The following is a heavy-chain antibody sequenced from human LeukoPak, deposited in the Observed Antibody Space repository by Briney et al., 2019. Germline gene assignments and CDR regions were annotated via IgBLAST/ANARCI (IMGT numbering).Heavy chain of an antibody. J-gene: IGHJ4*02. D-gene: IGHD5-18*01. CDR2: ISYDGSNK. Sequence: PGRSLRLSCAASGFTSSSYAMHWVRQAPGKGLEWVAVISYDGSNKYYADSVKGRFTISRDNSKNTLYLQMNSLRAEDTAVYYCARGQARGYSYGYFAGDFDYWGQGTLVTVSS. CDR1: GFTSSSYA. CDR3: ARGQARGYSYGYFAGDFDY. V-gene: IGHV3-30*04.